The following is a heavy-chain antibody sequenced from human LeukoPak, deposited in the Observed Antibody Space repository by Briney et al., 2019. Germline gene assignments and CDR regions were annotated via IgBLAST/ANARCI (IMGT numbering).Heavy chain of an antibody. CDR1: GFTFSSYA. CDR2: ISGSGGST. V-gene: IGHV3-23*01. CDR3: VKGPDIVVVPAAI. Sequence: PGGSLRLSCAASGFTFSSYAMSWVRQAPGKGLEWVSAISGSGGSTYYADSVKGRFTISRDNSKNTLYLQMNSLRAEDTAVYYCVKGPDIVVVPAAIWGQGTLVTVSS. J-gene: IGHJ4*02. D-gene: IGHD2-2*01.